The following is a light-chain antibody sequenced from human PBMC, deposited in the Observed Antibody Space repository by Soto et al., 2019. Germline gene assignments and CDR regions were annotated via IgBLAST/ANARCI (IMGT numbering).Light chain of an antibody. V-gene: IGKV3-15*01. J-gene: IGKJ1*01. CDR3: QQYGTSPRWT. Sequence: EIVMTQSPATLSVSPGERATLSCRASQSVSSNLAWYQQKPGQAPRLLIYGASTRATGIPARFSGSGSGTDFTLTISRLDPADFAAYYCQQYGTSPRWTFGQGTKVDI. CDR1: QSVSSN. CDR2: GAS.